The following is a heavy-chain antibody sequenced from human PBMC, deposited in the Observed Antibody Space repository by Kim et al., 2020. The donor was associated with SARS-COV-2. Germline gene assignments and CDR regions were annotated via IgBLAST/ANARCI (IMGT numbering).Heavy chain of an antibody. D-gene: IGHD1-26*01. CDR3: ASLLNSGSYYHLFDY. J-gene: IGHJ4*02. CDR2: IIPIFGTA. CDR1: GGTFSSYA. V-gene: IGHV1-69*13. Sequence: SVKVSCKASGGTFSSYAISWVRQAPGQGLEWMGGIIPIFGTANYAQKFQGRVTITADESTSTAYMELSSLRSEDTAVYYCASLLNSGSYYHLFDYWGQGTLVTVSS.